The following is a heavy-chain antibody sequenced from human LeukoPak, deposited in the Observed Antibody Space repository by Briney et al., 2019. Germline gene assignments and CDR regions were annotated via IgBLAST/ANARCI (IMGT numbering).Heavy chain of an antibody. J-gene: IGHJ4*02. D-gene: IGHD3-22*01. Sequence: PSETLSLTCTVSGGSISSGGYYRSWIRQHPGKGLEWIGYIYYSGSTYYNPSLKSRVTISVDTSKNQFSLKLSSVTAADTAVYYCARDNDSSGYYFDYWGQGTLVTVSS. CDR1: GGSISSGGYY. V-gene: IGHV4-31*03. CDR3: ARDNDSSGYYFDY. CDR2: IYYSGST.